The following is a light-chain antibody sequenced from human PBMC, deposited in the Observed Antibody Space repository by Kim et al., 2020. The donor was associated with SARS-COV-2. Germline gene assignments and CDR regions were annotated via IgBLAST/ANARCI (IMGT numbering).Light chain of an antibody. CDR2: DTT. V-gene: IGLV7-46*02. Sequence: QAVVTQEPSLTVSPVGIVTLTCGSSTGAVTSGHYPYWFQQSPGQAPKTLIYDTTNKHSWTPARFSGSLLGGKAALTLLGAQPEDEADYYCLLSYSDSAVVFGGGTQLTVL. J-gene: IGLJ2*01. CDR3: LLSYSDSAVV. CDR1: TGAVTSGHY.